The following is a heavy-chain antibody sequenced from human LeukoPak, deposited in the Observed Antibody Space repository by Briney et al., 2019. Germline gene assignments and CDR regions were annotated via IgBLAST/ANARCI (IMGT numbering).Heavy chain of an antibody. J-gene: IGHJ4*02. CDR3: ARHHYYDSSGYYDGFLDY. D-gene: IGHD3-22*01. Sequence: SETLSLTCTVPGGSISSYYWSWIRQPPGKGLEWIGYIYYSGSTNYNPSLKSRVTISVDTSKNQFSLKLSSVTAADTAVYYCARHHYYDSSGYYDGFLDYWGQGTLVTVSS. V-gene: IGHV4-59*08. CDR2: IYYSGST. CDR1: GGSISSYY.